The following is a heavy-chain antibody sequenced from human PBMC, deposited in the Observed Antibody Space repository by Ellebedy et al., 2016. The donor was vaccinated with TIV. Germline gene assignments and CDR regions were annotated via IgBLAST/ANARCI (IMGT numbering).Heavy chain of an antibody. V-gene: IGHV3-30*18. Sequence: GGSLRLSXAASGFTFSSYGMHWVRQAPGKGLEWVAVISYDGSNKYYADSVKGRFTISRDNSKNTLYLQMNSLRAEDTAVYYCAKGAAAGFQARGEGYYGMDVWGQGTTVTVSS. D-gene: IGHD6-13*01. J-gene: IGHJ6*02. CDR3: AKGAAAGFQARGEGYYGMDV. CDR1: GFTFSSYG. CDR2: ISYDGSNK.